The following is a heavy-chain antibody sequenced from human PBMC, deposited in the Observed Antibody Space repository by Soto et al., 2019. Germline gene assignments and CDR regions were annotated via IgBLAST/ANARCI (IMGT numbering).Heavy chain of an antibody. CDR1: GYTFTGYY. Sequence: ASVKVSCKASGYTFTGYYMHWVRQAPGQGLEWMGWINPNSGGTNYAQKFQGRVTMTRDTSISTAYMELSRLRSDDTAVYYCAREGTYYHDSSGESVWFDPWGQGTLVTVSS. V-gene: IGHV1-2*02. J-gene: IGHJ5*02. CDR2: INPNSGGT. CDR3: AREGTYYHDSSGESVWFDP. D-gene: IGHD3-22*01.